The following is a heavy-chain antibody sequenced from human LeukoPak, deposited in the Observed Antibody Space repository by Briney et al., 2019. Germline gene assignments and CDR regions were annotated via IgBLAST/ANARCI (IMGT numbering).Heavy chain of an antibody. J-gene: IGHJ4*02. V-gene: IGHV4-59*01. CDR2: IYYSGTT. Sequence: SETLSLTCTVSGGSISSYYWSWIRQPPGKGLEWIGYIYYSGTTNYNPSLKSRVTISVDTSKNQFPLKLSSVTAADTAVYYCARGVYIAAAQYGYWGQGTLVTVPS. D-gene: IGHD6-13*01. CDR3: ARGVYIAAAQYGY. CDR1: GGSISSYY.